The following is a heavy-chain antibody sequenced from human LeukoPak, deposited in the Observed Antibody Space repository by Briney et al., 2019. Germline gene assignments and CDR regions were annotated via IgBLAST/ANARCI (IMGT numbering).Heavy chain of an antibody. J-gene: IGHJ4*02. D-gene: IGHD5-24*01. CDR2: IYYSGST. CDR3: ARSGDGYNYDY. V-gene: IGHV4-30-4*01. CDR1: GGSISSGDYY. Sequence: PSETLSLTCTVSGGSISSGDYYWSWIRQPPGKGLEWIGYIYYSGSTYYNPSLKSRVTISVDTSKNQFSLKLSSVTAADTAVYYCARSGDGYNYDYWGQGTLVTVSS.